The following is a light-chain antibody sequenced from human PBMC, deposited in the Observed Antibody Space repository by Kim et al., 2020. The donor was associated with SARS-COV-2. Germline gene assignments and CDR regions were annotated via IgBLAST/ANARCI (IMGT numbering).Light chain of an antibody. CDR3: QSYDNSLNEAI. Sequence: KDTIDCSASPYTIGPGYDVQWYQRVPGTAPKLLLSRNTHRPSGVPDPFSGSRSGPSASLAITGLRAEDEADYYCQSYDNSLNEAIFGGGTQLTVL. CDR2: RNT. CDR1: PYTIGPGYD. V-gene: IGLV1-40*01. J-gene: IGLJ2*01.